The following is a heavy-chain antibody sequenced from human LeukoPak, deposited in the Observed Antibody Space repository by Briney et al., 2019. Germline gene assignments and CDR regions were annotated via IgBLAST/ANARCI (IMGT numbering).Heavy chain of an antibody. J-gene: IGHJ6*02. D-gene: IGHD4-17*01. Sequence: GESLKISCQVSGYIFTHYWIGWVRQMPGKGLESMGIIYPADSDTTYSPSFQGQVTISADKSIDTVYLQWSSLKASDTAMYYCATVTTIYYYYGMDVWGQGTTVTVSS. CDR3: ATVTTIYYYYGMDV. CDR2: IYPADSDT. V-gene: IGHV5-51*01. CDR1: GYIFTHYW.